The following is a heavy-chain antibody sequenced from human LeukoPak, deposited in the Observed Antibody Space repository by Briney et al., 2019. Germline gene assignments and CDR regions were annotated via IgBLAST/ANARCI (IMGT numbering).Heavy chain of an antibody. CDR2: INAYNGHT. D-gene: IGHD1-26*01. J-gene: IGHJ4*02. V-gene: IGHV1-18*01. CDR3: ASGGIVGATFGLDY. Sequence: GASVKVSCKTSGYTFASYGISWVRQAPGQGLEWMGWINAYNGHTHSAQRLQGRVTMTTDTSTSTAYMELRSLRSDDTAVYYCASGGIVGATFGLDYWGQGTLVTVSS. CDR1: GYTFASYG.